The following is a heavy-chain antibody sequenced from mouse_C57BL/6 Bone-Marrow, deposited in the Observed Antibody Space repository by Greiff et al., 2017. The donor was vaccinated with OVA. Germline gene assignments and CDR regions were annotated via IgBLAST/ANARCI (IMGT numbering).Heavy chain of an antibody. CDR1: GFTFSSYG. Sequence: EVKLMESGGDLVKPGGSLKLSCAASGFTFSSYGMSWVRQTPDKRLEWVATISSGGSYTYYPDSVKGRFTISRDNAKNTLYLQMSSLKSEDTAMYYCARRGYDYDGGVDYWGQGTTLTVSS. D-gene: IGHD2-4*01. J-gene: IGHJ2*01. V-gene: IGHV5-6*02. CDR3: ARRGYDYDGGVDY. CDR2: ISSGGSYT.